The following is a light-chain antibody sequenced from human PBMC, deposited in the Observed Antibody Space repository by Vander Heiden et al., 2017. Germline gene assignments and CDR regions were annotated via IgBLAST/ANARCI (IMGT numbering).Light chain of an antibody. Sequence: IVLTQSPGTLSLSPGERATLPCRASQSVSSSYLAWYQQKPGQAPRLLIYGASSRATGIPDRFSGSGSGTDFTLTISRLEPEDFAVDYCQQYGSSLWTFGQGTKVEIK. CDR1: QSVSSSY. V-gene: IGKV3-20*01. CDR3: QQYGSSLWT. CDR2: GAS. J-gene: IGKJ1*01.